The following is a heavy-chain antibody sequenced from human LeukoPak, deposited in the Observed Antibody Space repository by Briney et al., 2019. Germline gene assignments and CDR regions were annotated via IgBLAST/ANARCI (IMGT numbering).Heavy chain of an antibody. D-gene: IGHD3-10*01. CDR3: AKDGLLWFGEANFDY. V-gene: IGHV3-30*18. CDR1: GFTFSSYG. CDR2: ISYDGSNK. Sequence: QPGGSLRLSCAASGFTFSSYGMHWVRQAPGKGLEWVAVISYDGSNKYYADSVKGRFTISRDNSKNTLYLQMNSLRAEDTAVYYCAKDGLLWFGEANFDYWGQGTLVTVSS. J-gene: IGHJ4*02.